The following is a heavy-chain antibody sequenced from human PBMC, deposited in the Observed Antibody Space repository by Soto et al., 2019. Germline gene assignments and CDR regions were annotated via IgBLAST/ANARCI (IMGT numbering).Heavy chain of an antibody. V-gene: IGHV4-34*01. CDR1: GGSFSGYY. CDR3: ARVGVTVSTRAFDV. J-gene: IGHJ3*01. D-gene: IGHD2-2*01. CDR2: IYHSGSS. Sequence: PSETLSLTCAVYGGSFSGYYWNWIRQSPGKGLEWIGEIYHSGSSNYNPALKNRVTISVDTSKKEFSLKMTSLTAADTAVYYCARVGVTVSTRAFDVWGQGTMVTVSS.